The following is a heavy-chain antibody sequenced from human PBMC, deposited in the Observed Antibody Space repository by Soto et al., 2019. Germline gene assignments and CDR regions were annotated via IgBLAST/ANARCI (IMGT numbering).Heavy chain of an antibody. CDR2: IYHSGST. V-gene: IGHV4-38-2*02. D-gene: IGHD3-9*01. J-gene: IGHJ4*02. Sequence: SETLSLTCAVSGYSISSGYYWGWIRQPPGKGLEWIGSIYHSGSTYYNPSLKSRVTISVDTSKNQFSLKLSSVTAADTAVYYCARDPALRYFDWLPNYFDYWGQGTLVTAPQ. CDR1: GYSISSGYY. CDR3: ARDPALRYFDWLPNYFDY.